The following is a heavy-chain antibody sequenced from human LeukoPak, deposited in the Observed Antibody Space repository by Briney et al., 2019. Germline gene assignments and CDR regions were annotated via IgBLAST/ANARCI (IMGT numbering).Heavy chain of an antibody. D-gene: IGHD6-13*01. J-gene: IGHJ5*02. V-gene: IGHV1-2*02. CDR3: ARDRSSWYVRWFDP. CDR1: GYTFTGYY. CDR2: INPNSGGT. Sequence: ASVKVSCKASGYTFTGYYMHWVRQAPGQGLEWMGWINPNSGGTNYAQKFLGRVTMTRDTSISTAYMELSRLRSDDTAVYYCARDRSSWYVRWFDPWGQGTLVTVSS.